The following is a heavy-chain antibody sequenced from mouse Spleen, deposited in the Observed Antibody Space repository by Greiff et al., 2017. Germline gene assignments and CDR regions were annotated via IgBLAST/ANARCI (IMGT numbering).Heavy chain of an antibody. CDR1: GFTFSDFY. Sequence: EVKLVESGGGLVQPGRSLRLSCATSGFTFSDFYIEWVRQAPGKGLEWIAASRNKANDYTTEYSASVKGRFIVSRDTSQSILYLPMNALRAEDTAIYYCARDADYGNYGWYFDVWGAGTTVTVSS. CDR3: ARDADYGNYGWYFDV. J-gene: IGHJ1*01. V-gene: IGHV7-1*01. D-gene: IGHD2-1*01. CDR2: SRNKANDYTT.